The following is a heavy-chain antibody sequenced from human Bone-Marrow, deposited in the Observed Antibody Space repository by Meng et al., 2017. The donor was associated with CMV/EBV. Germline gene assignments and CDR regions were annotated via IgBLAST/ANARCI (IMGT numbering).Heavy chain of an antibody. V-gene: IGHV3-21*01. CDR1: GSTFSSYS. CDR3: ARDLTNGMNV. J-gene: IGHJ6*04. CDR2: ISSSSSYI. Sequence: GESLKISCEASGSTFSSYSMNWVRQAPGKGLEWVSSISSSSSYIYYPDSVKGRFTISRDNAKNSVYLQMNSLRAEDTAVYYCARDLTNGMNVWGKGTTATFPS. D-gene: IGHD3-9*01.